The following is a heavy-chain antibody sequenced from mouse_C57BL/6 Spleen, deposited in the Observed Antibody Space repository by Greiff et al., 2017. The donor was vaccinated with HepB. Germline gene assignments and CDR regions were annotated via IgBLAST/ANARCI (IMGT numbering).Heavy chain of an antibody. CDR3: ARREYYDYLDY. Sequence: EVQLQQSGPELVKPGASVKIPCKASGYTFTDYNMDWVKQSHGKSLEWIGDINPNNGGTIYNQKFKGKATLTVDKSSSTAYMELRSLTSEDTAVYYCARREYYDYLDYWGQGTTLTVSS. CDR2: INPNNGGT. D-gene: IGHD2-4*01. J-gene: IGHJ2*01. CDR1: GYTFTDYN. V-gene: IGHV1-18*01.